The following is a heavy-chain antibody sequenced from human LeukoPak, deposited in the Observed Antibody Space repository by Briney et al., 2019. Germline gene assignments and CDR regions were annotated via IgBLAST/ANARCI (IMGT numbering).Heavy chain of an antibody. CDR3: ARHSSSWSPYCYYYMDV. CDR1: GGSFSGYY. Sequence: SETLSLTCAVYGGSFSGYYWSWIRQPPGKGLEWIGEINHSGSTNYNPSLKSRVTISVDTSKNQFSLKLSSVTAADTAVYYCARHSSSWSPYCYYYMDVWGKGTTVTVSS. CDR2: INHSGST. D-gene: IGHD6-13*01. V-gene: IGHV4-34*01. J-gene: IGHJ6*03.